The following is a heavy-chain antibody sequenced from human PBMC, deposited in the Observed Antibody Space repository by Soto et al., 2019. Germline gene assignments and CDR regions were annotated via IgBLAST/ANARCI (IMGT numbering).Heavy chain of an antibody. CDR1: GTTFTSYG. D-gene: IGHD1-1*01. J-gene: IGHJ4*02. CDR3: ARTAGTYYFDH. Sequence: QVQLVQSGAEVKKPGSSVNVSCKASGTTFTSYGIHWVRQAPGQGLEWMGGFVPMFSSSNYAQKFQGRLTIVADESTNTAYMELSSLRADDSAIYYCARTAGTYYFDHWGQGTLVTVSS. V-gene: IGHV1-69*01. CDR2: FVPMFSSS.